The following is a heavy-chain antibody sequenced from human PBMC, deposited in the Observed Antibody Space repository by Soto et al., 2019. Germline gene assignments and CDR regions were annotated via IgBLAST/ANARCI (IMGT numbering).Heavy chain of an antibody. V-gene: IGHV1-69*06. CDR1: GGTFSSYA. Sequence: QVQLVQSGAEVKKPGSSVKVSCKASGGTFSSYAISWVRQAPGQGLEWMGGIIPIFGTANYAQKFQGRVTITADKSTSTAYMELSSLRSEDTAVYYCARVSIWDAIYYYYYYGMDVWGQGTTVTVSS. J-gene: IGHJ6*02. CDR3: ARVSIWDAIYYYYYYGMDV. D-gene: IGHD2-8*01. CDR2: IIPIFGTA.